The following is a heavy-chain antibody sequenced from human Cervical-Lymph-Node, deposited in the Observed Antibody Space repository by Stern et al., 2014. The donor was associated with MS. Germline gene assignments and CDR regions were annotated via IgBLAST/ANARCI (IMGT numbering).Heavy chain of an antibody. J-gene: IGHJ4*02. CDR2: ISPMFGAA. V-gene: IGHV1-69*01. CDR1: GGTFSRYA. CDR3: ARLPQLVDHRDYW. Sequence: VQLVQSEAEVKKAGSSVKVSCKASGGTFSRYAVSWVRQAPGQGLEWLGEISPMFGAANYAQKFQGRVTITADESTNTAYMEVSSLRSDDTAIYYCARLPQLVDHRDYWWGQGSLVTVSS. D-gene: IGHD4-17*01.